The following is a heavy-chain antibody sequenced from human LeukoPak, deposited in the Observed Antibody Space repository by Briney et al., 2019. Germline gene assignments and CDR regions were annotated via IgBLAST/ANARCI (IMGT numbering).Heavy chain of an antibody. J-gene: IGHJ4*02. V-gene: IGHV1-69*01. CDR2: IIPIFGTA. Sequence: GASVKVSCKASGGTFSSYAISWVRQAPGQGLEWMGGIIPIFGTANYAQKFQGRVTITADESTSTAYMELSSLRSEDTAVYYCARVEENEGTYFRPFDHWGQGTLVTVFS. CDR3: ARVEENEGTYFRPFDH. CDR1: GGTFSSYA. D-gene: IGHD3-10*01.